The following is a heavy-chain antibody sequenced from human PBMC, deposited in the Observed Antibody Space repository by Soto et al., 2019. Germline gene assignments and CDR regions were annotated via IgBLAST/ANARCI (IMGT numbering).Heavy chain of an antibody. Sequence: PGESLKISCKTSGYMFANYWIDWVRQMPGKGLEWVGIIYPGDSDTIYSPSFQGHVTISVDKSTSTAYLQWSSLKASDSAIYYCGCSHCFGAQCDGVYFCSRGTKVTGSS. V-gene: IGHV5-51*01. CDR1: GYMFANYW. D-gene: IGHD2-15*01. J-gene: IGHJ6*04. CDR3: GCSHCFGAQCDGVYF. CDR2: IYPGDSDT.